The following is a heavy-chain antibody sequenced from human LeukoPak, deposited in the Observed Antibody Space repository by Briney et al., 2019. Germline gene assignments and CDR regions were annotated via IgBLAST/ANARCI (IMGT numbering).Heavy chain of an antibody. CDR2: IKQDGSKK. V-gene: IGHV3-7*03. J-gene: IGHJ3*02. CDR1: GFIFSSFW. CDR3: AKDSGGRNVVWGAFDI. D-gene: IGHD2-2*01. Sequence: QTGGSLRLSCTASGFIFSSFWMGWVRQAPGKGPEWVADIKQDGSKKYYVDSVKGRFTISRDNAKNSLYLQMNSLRAEDTAVYYCAKDSGGRNVVWGAFDIWGQGTVVTVSS.